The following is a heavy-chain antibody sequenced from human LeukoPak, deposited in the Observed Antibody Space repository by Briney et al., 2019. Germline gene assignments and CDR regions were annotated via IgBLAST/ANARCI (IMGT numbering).Heavy chain of an antibody. D-gene: IGHD6-13*01. V-gene: IGHV4-59*01. CDR1: GGSISSYY. CDR3: ARGGIAAAGYYYYGMDV. CDR2: IYYSGST. J-gene: IGHJ6*02. Sequence: SETLSLTFTVSGGSISSYYWSWIRQPPGKGLEWIGYIYYSGSTNYNPSLKSRVTISVDTSKNQFSLKLSSVTAADTAVYYCARGGIAAAGYYYYGMDVWGQGTTVTVSS.